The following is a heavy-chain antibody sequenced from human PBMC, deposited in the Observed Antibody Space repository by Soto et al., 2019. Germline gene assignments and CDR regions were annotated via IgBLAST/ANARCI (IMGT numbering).Heavy chain of an antibody. Sequence: VGSLRLSCAASGFTFSSYAMSWVRQAPGKGLEWVSAISGSGGSTYYADSVKGRFTISRDNSKNTLYLQMNSLRAEDTAVYYCAKVPYYYDSSGYYQEVWGQGTLVTVSS. D-gene: IGHD3-22*01. J-gene: IGHJ4*02. V-gene: IGHV3-23*01. CDR2: ISGSGGST. CDR3: AKVPYYYDSSGYYQEV. CDR1: GFTFSSYA.